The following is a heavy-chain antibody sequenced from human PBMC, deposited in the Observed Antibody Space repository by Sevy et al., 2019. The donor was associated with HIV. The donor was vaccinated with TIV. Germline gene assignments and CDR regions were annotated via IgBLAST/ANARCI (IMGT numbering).Heavy chain of an antibody. V-gene: IGHV3-30*02. Sequence: GGPLRLSCAASGFTFSSYGMHWVRQAPGKGLEWVAFIWYDGSDTYYADSVKGRFNISRDNSKNTLYLQMNSLRTEDTAIYYCASDILTGSDFWGQGTLVTVSS. D-gene: IGHD3-9*01. CDR2: IWYDGSDT. J-gene: IGHJ4*02. CDR3: ASDILTGSDF. CDR1: GFTFSSYG.